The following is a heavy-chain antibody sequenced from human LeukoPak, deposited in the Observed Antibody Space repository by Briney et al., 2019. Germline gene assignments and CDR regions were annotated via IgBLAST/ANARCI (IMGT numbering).Heavy chain of an antibody. J-gene: IGHJ5*02. Sequence: ASVKVSCKASGYTFTTYGISWVRQAPGQGLEWMGWISAYNGNTNYAQKLQGRVTMTTDTSTTTAYMELRSLRSDDTAVYYCARDLKYNILTGFRSSFGFDPWGQGIPVTVSS. CDR2: ISAYNGNT. CDR3: ARDLKYNILTGFRSSFGFDP. CDR1: GYTFTTYG. V-gene: IGHV1-18*01. D-gene: IGHD3-9*01.